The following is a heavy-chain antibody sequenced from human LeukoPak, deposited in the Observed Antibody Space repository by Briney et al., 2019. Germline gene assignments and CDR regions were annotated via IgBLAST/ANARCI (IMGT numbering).Heavy chain of an antibody. D-gene: IGHD6-6*01. J-gene: IGHJ4*02. CDR3: ATLDFLLAARPGY. V-gene: IGHV1-69*01. Sequence: GSSVKVSCKASGGTFSSYAISWVRQAPGQGLEWMGGIIPIFGTANYAQKFQGRVTITADESTSTAYMELSSLRSEDTAVYYCATLDFLLAARPGYWGQGTLVTVSS. CDR2: IIPIFGTA. CDR1: GGTFSSYA.